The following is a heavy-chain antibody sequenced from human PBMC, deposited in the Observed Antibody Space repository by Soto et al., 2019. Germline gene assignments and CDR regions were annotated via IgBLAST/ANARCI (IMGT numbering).Heavy chain of an antibody. CDR3: TAGANYFEY. V-gene: IGHV1-18*01. Sequence: ASVEVSCKASGYTFSSYGVNWVRQAPGQGLEWMGWISAYNGDTNYVQKLQGRVTVTTDASTSTVYMELRSLRYDDTAVYYCTAGANYFEYWGQGTLVTVSS. J-gene: IGHJ4*02. CDR2: ISAYNGDT. CDR1: GYTFSSYG. D-gene: IGHD6-25*01.